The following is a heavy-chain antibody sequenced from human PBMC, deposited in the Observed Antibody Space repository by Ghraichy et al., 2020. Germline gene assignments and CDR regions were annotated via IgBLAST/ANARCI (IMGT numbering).Heavy chain of an antibody. CDR2: IIPILGIA. CDR3: ARDPGQDYGEPGYFDY. Sequence: SVKVSCKASGGTFSSYTISWVRQAPGQGLEWMGRIIPILGIANYAQKFQGRVTITADKSTSTAYMELSSLRSEDTAVYYCARDPGQDYGEPGYFDYWGQGTLVTVSS. J-gene: IGHJ4*02. D-gene: IGHD4-17*01. V-gene: IGHV1-69*04. CDR1: GGTFSSYT.